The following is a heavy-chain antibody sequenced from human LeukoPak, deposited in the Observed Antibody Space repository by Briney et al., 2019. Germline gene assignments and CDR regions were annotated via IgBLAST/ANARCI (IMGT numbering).Heavy chain of an antibody. Sequence: SETLSLTCTVSGGSISSYYWSWIRQPPGKGLEWIGYIYYSGSTNYNPSLKSRVTISVDTPKNQFSLKLSSVTAADTAVYYCARAQGSGWYYYYYGMDVWGQGTTVTVSS. CDR1: GGSISSYY. D-gene: IGHD6-19*01. CDR2: IYYSGST. J-gene: IGHJ6*02. V-gene: IGHV4-59*01. CDR3: ARAQGSGWYYYYYGMDV.